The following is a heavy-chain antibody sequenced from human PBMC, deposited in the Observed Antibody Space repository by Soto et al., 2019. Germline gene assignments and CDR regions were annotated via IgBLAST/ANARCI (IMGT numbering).Heavy chain of an antibody. Sequence: PGGSLRLSCAASGFTFSSYGMHWVRQAPGKGLEWVAVISYDGSNKYYADSVKGRFTISRDNSKNTLYLQMNSLRAEDTAVYYCANDHGSSSYLDYWGQGTLVTVSS. CDR3: ANDHGSSSYLDY. D-gene: IGHD6-6*01. CDR2: ISYDGSNK. V-gene: IGHV3-30*18. J-gene: IGHJ4*02. CDR1: GFTFSSYG.